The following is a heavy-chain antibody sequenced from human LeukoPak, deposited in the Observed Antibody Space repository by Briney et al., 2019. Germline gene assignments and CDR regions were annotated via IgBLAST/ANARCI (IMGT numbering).Heavy chain of an antibody. V-gene: IGHV4-59*08. Sequence: SETLSLTCTVSGGSISSYYWSWIRQPPRKGLEWIGYIYYSGSTNYNPSLKSRVTISVDTSKNQFSLKLSSVTAADTAVYYCARHGSGYDPSYYFDYWGQGTLVTVSS. CDR2: IYYSGST. J-gene: IGHJ4*02. D-gene: IGHD5-12*01. CDR1: GGSISSYY. CDR3: ARHGSGYDPSYYFDY.